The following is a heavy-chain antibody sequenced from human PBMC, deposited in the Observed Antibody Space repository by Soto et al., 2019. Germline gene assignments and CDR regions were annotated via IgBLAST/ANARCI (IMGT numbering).Heavy chain of an antibody. CDR3: ARVVPGAEAWFGP. J-gene: IGHJ5*02. D-gene: IGHD2-2*01. V-gene: IGHV1-18*01. CDR2: ISLYSDGT. Sequence: RASVKVSCKTSGYTFSDYGITWVRQAPGQPLEWLGWISLYSDGTNYAQKFRGRVSMTTDTSTTTAYMELRSLRSDDTAVYYCARVVPGAEAWFGPWGQGTLVTVSS. CDR1: GYTFSDYG.